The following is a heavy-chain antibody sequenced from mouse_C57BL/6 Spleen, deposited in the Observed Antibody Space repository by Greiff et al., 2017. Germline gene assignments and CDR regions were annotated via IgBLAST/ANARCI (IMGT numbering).Heavy chain of an antibody. D-gene: IGHD1-1*01. Sequence: VQLQQPGTELVKPGASVKLSCKASGYTFTSYWMHWVKQRPGQGLEWIGNINPSNGGTNYNEKFKSKATLTVDKSSSTAYMQLSSLTSEDSAVYYGARSYYYGSKTGYAMDYGGQGTSVTVSS. J-gene: IGHJ4*01. CDR2: INPSNGGT. CDR1: GYTFTSYW. CDR3: ARSYYYGSKTGYAMDY. V-gene: IGHV1-53*01.